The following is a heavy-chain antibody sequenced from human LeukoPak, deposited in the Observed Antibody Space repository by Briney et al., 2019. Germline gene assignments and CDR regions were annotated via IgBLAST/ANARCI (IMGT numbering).Heavy chain of an antibody. V-gene: IGHV3-53*01. J-gene: IGHJ4*02. CDR2: IYSGGST. Sequence: TGGSLRLSCAASGSTFSSYWMSWVRQAPGKGLEWVSFIYSGGSTYYADSVKGRFTISRDNSKNTLYLQMNSLRADDTAVYYCARRAGAYSHPYDYWGQGTLVTVSS. D-gene: IGHD4/OR15-4a*01. CDR3: ARRAGAYSHPYDY. CDR1: GSTFSSYW.